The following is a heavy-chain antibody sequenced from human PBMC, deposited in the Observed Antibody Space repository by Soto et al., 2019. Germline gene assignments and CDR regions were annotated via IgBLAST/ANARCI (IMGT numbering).Heavy chain of an antibody. CDR3: AKDNGRTAIDC. CDR1: GLTFSAAG. V-gene: IGHV3-30*18. Sequence: ESGGGVVKPGRSLRLSCAASGLTFSAAGMHWVRQAPGKGLEWVAFIANDGRSESYADSVKGRFTISRDNSQNRLYLQMNGLRAEDTAVYYCAKDNGRTAIDCWGQGTLVSVSS. J-gene: IGHJ4*02. CDR2: IANDGRSE. D-gene: IGHD2-8*01.